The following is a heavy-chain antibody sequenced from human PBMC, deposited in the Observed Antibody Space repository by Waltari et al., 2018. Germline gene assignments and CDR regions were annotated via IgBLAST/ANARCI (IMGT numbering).Heavy chain of an antibody. V-gene: IGHV4-59*11. CDR2: IYYSGST. D-gene: IGHD6-13*01. J-gene: IGHJ4*02. Sequence: QVQLQESGPGLVKPSETLSLTCTVSGGSISSHYWSWIRQPPGKGLEWIGYIYYSGSTNYNPSLKCRVTISVDTSKNQFSLKLSSVTAADTAVYYCARGSRQQFNFDYWGQGTLVTVSS. CDR1: GGSISSHY. CDR3: ARGSRQQFNFDY.